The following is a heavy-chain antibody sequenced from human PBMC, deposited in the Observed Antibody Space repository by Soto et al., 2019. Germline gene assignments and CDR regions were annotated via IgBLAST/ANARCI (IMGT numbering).Heavy chain of an antibody. V-gene: IGHV3-21*01. CDR1: GFTLSSYS. CDR2: ISSSSSYI. J-gene: IGHJ4*02. D-gene: IGHD3-22*01. Sequence: PGGSLRLSCAASGFTLSSYSMNWVRQAPGKGLEWVSSISSSSSYIYYADSVKGRFTISRDNAKNSLYLQMNSLRAEDTAVYYCASGAYYYDSSGYYYYWGQGTLVTVSS. CDR3: ASGAYYYDSSGYYYY.